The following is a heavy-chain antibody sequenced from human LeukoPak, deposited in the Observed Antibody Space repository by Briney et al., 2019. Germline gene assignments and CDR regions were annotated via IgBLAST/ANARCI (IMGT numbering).Heavy chain of an antibody. J-gene: IGHJ4*02. CDR3: ARDASGSYFVY. D-gene: IGHD3-10*01. CDR2: IIPIFGTA. CDR1: GGTFSSYA. V-gene: IGHV1-69*06. Sequence: SVKVSCKASGGTFSSYAISWVRQAPGQGLEWMGGIIPIFGTANYAQKFQGRVTITADKSTSTAYMELSSLRSEDTAVYYCARDASGSYFVYWGREPWSPSPQ.